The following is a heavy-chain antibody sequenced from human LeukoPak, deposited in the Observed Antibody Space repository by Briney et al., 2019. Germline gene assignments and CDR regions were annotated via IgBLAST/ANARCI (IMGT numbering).Heavy chain of an antibody. D-gene: IGHD4-11*01. J-gene: IGHJ5*02. V-gene: IGHV3-53*01. CDR3: ASRATVTTDRFWFDP. Sequence: GGSLRLSCAASGFTVSSNYMSWVRQAPGKGLKWVSVIYSGGSTYYADSVKGRFTISRDNSKNTLYLQMNSLRAEDTAVYYCASRATVTTDRFWFDPRGRGTLVTVSS. CDR1: GFTVSSNY. CDR2: IYSGGST.